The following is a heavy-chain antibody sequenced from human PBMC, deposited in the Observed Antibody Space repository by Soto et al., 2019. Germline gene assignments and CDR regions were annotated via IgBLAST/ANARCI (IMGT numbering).Heavy chain of an antibody. CDR1: GFSLTTDGEG. Sequence: QITLKESCPTLVKSTQTLTLTCTFSGFSLTTDGEGVGWVRQSPGEALEWLALLYWDDDERYSPSLKTRLTITKDISRNQVVLVMTSMEPVDTGTYFCAHSRNLITEDAQVGDFDYWGQGT. D-gene: IGHD1-26*01. J-gene: IGHJ4*02. CDR2: LYWDDDE. V-gene: IGHV2-5*02. CDR3: AHSRNLITEDAQVGDFDY.